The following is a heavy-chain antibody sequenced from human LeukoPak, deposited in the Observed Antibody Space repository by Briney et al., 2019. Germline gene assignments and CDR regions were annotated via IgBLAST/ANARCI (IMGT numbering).Heavy chain of an antibody. Sequence: PSQTLSLTCTVSGGSISSGSYYWSWIRQPAGKGLEWIGRIYTSGSTNYNPSLKSRVTISVDTSKDQFSLKLSSVTAADTAEYYCARETIFAAYLIWGQGTMVTVSS. CDR3: ARETIFAAYLI. CDR1: GGSISSGSYY. V-gene: IGHV4-61*02. CDR2: IYTSGST. D-gene: IGHD3-3*01. J-gene: IGHJ3*02.